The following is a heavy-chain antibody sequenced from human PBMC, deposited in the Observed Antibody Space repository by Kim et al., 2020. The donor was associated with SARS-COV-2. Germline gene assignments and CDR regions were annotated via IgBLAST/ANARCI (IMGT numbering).Heavy chain of an antibody. Sequence: GGSLRLSCAASEFTFSSYGMHWVRQAPGKGLEWVAGIWYDGSNTYYADSVKGRFTISRDNSKNTLYLQMNSLRAEDTAVYYCGFLDQMTLSFDYWGQGTLVTVSS. V-gene: IGHV3-33*01. J-gene: IGHJ4*02. CDR1: EFTFSSYG. CDR3: GFLDQMTLSFDY. D-gene: IGHD3-3*01. CDR2: IWYDGSNT.